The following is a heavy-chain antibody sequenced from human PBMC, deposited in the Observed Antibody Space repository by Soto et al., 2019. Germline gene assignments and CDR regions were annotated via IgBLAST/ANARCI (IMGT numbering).Heavy chain of an antibody. CDR2: IYWDDDK. V-gene: IGHV2-5*02. D-gene: IGHD3-10*01. Sequence: KESGPTLVRPTQTLTLTCTFSGFSLSTTGVGVGWIRQPPGKALEWLALIYWDDDKRYSPSLKSRLTITKDTSKNEVILTMTNLDPVDTATYNCAQRLRDYGLGRERANYFDSWGQGTLVTVSS. CDR3: AQRLRDYGLGRERANYFDS. J-gene: IGHJ4*02. CDR1: GFSLSTTGVG.